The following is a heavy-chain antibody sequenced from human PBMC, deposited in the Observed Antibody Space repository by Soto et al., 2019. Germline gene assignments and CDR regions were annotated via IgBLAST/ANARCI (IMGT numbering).Heavy chain of an antibody. V-gene: IGHV3-9*01. Sequence: GGSLRLSCAASGFTFDDYAMHWVRQAPGKGLEWVSGISWNSGSIGYADSVKGRFTISRDNAKNSLYLQMNGLRTEDTALYYCAKAYGDYYYYYMDVWGKGTTVTVSS. D-gene: IGHD4-17*01. CDR1: GFTFDDYA. CDR2: ISWNSGSI. CDR3: AKAYGDYYYYYMDV. J-gene: IGHJ6*03.